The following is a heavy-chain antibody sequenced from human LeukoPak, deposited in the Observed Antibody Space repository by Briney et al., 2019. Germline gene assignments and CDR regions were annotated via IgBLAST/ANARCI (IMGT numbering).Heavy chain of an antibody. CDR3: ARGDSYVQIDY. CDR2: IYYSGST. CDR1: GGSISSSSYY. D-gene: IGHD2-21*02. J-gene: IGHJ4*02. V-gene: IGHV4-39*01. Sequence: PSETLSLTCTVSGGSISSSSYYWGWIRQPPGKGLEWIGSIYYSGSTYYNPSLKSRVTISVDTPKNQFSLNLSSVTAADTAVYYCARGDSYVQIDYWGQGTLVTVSS.